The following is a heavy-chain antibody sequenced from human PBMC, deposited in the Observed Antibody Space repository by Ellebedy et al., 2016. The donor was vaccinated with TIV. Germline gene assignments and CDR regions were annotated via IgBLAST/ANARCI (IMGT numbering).Heavy chain of an antibody. CDR2: ISDRSSSI. J-gene: IGHJ4*02. D-gene: IGHD3-16*01. V-gene: IGHV3-48*04. CDR3: IRDVTPGGGDY. CDR1: GFTFSSYS. Sequence: GGSLRLXXAASGFTFSSYSMNWVRQAPGKGLEWVSYISDRSSSIYYADSVKGRFTISRDNAENSLYLQMNSLRVEDTALYYCIRDVTPGGGDYWGQGTLVTVSS.